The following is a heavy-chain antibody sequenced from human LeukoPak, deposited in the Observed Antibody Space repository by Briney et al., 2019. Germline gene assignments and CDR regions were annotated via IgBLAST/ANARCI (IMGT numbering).Heavy chain of an antibody. CDR2: IIPIFGTA. J-gene: IGHJ4*02. D-gene: IGHD6-13*01. CDR1: GGTFISYA. Sequence: ASVKVSCKASGGTFISYAISWVRQAAGQGLEWMGGIIPIFGTANYAQKFQGRVTITADESTSTAYMELSSLRSEDTAVYYCASSYSSSWYADYWGQGTLVTVSS. V-gene: IGHV1-69*13. CDR3: ASSYSSSWYADY.